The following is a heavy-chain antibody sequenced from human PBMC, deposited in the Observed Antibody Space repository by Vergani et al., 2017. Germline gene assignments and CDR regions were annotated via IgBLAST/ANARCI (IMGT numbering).Heavy chain of an antibody. CDR2: ISGQNFRT. J-gene: IGHJ4*02. Sequence: EVQLLESGGGSAQPGESLRLSCVASGFTFTAHGLNWVRQAPGKGLEWVSVISGQNFRTHYADSVKGRLTISRDDSKNTVYLQINILRGEDTAVYFCAKDLSPRQPDFSGYYSPIDKWGQGTLVTVSS. D-gene: IGHD3-22*01. V-gene: IGHV3-23*01. CDR3: AKDLSPRQPDFSGYYSPIDK. CDR1: GFTFTAHG.